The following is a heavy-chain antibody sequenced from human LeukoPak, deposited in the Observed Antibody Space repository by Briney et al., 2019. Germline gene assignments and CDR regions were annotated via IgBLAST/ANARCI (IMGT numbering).Heavy chain of an antibody. CDR1: GFTFSDYY. J-gene: IGHJ5*01. CDR3: TNESLQLMAGVGVDS. Sequence: PGGSLRLSCAASGFTFSDYYMSWIRQAPGKGLEWVSYISSSGSTIYYADSVKGRFTISRDNGKNSLYLQMNSLRHEDTAVYFCTNESLQLMAGVGVDSWGQGTLVTVPS. V-gene: IGHV3-11*01. CDR2: ISSSGSTI. D-gene: IGHD3-3*01.